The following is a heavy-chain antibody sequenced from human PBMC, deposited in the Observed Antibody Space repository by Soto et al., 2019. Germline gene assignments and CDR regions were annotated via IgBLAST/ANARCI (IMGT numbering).Heavy chain of an antibody. CDR3: ARAPGYDDRSGPPWFDP. V-gene: IGHV5-51*01. Sequence: GESLKISCKGSGYSFTSYWIGWVRQMPGKGLEWMGSIYPGDPDTRYSPSFPGQVTISADKSISPAYLQWSSLKASDTAMYYCARAPGYDDRSGPPWFDPWGQGTLVTVSS. CDR1: GYSFTSYW. J-gene: IGHJ5*02. CDR2: IYPGDPDT. D-gene: IGHD3-22*01.